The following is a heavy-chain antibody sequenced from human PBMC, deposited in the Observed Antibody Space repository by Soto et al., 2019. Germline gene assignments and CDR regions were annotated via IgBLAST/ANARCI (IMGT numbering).Heavy chain of an antibody. CDR1: GYIFTNYY. V-gene: IGHV1-2*02. D-gene: IGHD6-19*01. CDR2: VNPHSGGT. J-gene: IGHJ4*02. CDR3: ARDKGVAGTPNYDY. Sequence: ASVKVSCKASGYIFTNYYIHWVRQAPGQGLEWMGWVNPHSGGTHYAQKFQGGVTMTRDTSISTAYMEVSRLGSDDTAAYYCARDKGVAGTPNYDYWGQGTLVTVSS.